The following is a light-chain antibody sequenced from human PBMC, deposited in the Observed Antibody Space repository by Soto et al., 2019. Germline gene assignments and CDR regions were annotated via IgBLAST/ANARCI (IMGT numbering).Light chain of an antibody. CDR1: SSDVGGYNY. V-gene: IGLV2-14*01. CDR3: SSYTSSSSNV. J-gene: IGLJ1*01. Sequence: VLTQPASVSGSPGQSITISCTGTSSDVGGYNYVSWYQQYPGEAPKLMIFDVSYRPSGVSNRFSGSKSGNTASLTISGVQAEDEADYYCSSYTSSSSNVFGSGTKLTVL. CDR2: DVS.